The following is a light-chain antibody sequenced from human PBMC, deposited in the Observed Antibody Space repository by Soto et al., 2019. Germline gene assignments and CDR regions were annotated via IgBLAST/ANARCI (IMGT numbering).Light chain of an antibody. J-gene: IGKJ4*01. CDR2: AAS. V-gene: IGKV3-11*01. CDR1: QSINSN. CDR3: QQHSNWPIT. Sequence: EIVMTQSPATLSVSPGGRATLSCRASQSINSNLAWYQHKTRQAPRLLIYAASPSATGIPDRFSGSGSGTDFTLTISSLEPEDSAVYYCQQHSNWPITFGRGTRVEIK.